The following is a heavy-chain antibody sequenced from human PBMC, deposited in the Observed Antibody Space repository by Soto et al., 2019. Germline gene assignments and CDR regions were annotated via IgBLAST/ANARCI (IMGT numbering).Heavy chain of an antibody. V-gene: IGHV3-23*01. CDR3: AKLQIWGDIVVVPAAPNDY. D-gene: IGHD2-2*01. CDR1: GFTFSSYA. Sequence: GGSLGLSCAASGFTFSSYAMSWVRQAPGKGLEWVSAISGSGGSTYYADSVKGRFTISRDNSKNTLYLQMNSLRAEDTAVYYCAKLQIWGDIVVVPAAPNDYWGQGTLVTVSS. CDR2: ISGSGGST. J-gene: IGHJ4*02.